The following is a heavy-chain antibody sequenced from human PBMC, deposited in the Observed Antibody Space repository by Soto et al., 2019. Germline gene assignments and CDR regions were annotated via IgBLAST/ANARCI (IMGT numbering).Heavy chain of an antibody. CDR1: GFTFSSYS. D-gene: IGHD3-10*01. Sequence: EVQLVESGGGLVQPGGSLRLSCAASGFTFSSYSMIWVRQAPGKGLEWVSYISSSSSTIYYADSVKGRFTISRDNAKNSLYLQMNSLRAEDTAVYYCARANYYGSPGDFDYWGQGTLVTVSS. CDR2: ISSSSSTI. V-gene: IGHV3-48*01. CDR3: ARANYYGSPGDFDY. J-gene: IGHJ4*02.